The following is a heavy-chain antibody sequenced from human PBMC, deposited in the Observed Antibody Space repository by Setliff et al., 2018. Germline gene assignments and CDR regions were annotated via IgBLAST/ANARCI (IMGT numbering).Heavy chain of an antibody. J-gene: IGHJ4*02. Sequence: PGESLTVSCKTSGFTFNDYGIQWVRQAPGKGLEWVASDRGYYKYYADSVRGRLTVSRDESKNTVFLEMNSLRVDDTATYYCAREGLTGPVVISVAYYFDSWGQGTVVTVSS. CDR2: DRGYYK. V-gene: IGHV3-30*19. CDR3: AREGLTGPVVISVAYYFDS. CDR1: GFTFNDYG. D-gene: IGHD2-21*01.